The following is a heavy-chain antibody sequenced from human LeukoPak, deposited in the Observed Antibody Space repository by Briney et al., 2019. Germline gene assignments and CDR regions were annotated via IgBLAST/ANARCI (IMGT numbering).Heavy chain of an antibody. J-gene: IGHJ4*02. CDR1: GFTFSSYA. CDR3: ARGAAYGDYGSIDY. D-gene: IGHD4-17*01. Sequence: GGSLRLSCAASGFTFSSYAMHWVRQAPGKGLEWVAVISFDGSSKYYADSVKGRFTISRDNSKNTLYLQVNSLRAEDTAMYYCARGAAYGDYGSIDYWGQGTLVIVSS. CDR2: ISFDGSSK. V-gene: IGHV3-30-3*01.